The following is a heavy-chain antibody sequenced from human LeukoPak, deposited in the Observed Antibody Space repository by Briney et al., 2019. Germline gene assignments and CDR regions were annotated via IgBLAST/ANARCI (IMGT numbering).Heavy chain of an antibody. J-gene: IGHJ5*02. Sequence: ASVKVSCKASGYTFTSYGISWVRQAPGQGLEWMGWISAYNGNTNYAQKLQGRVTMTTDTSTSTAYMELSSLRSEDTAVYYCARDGTPYYYDSSGKNWFDPWGQGTLVTVSS. CDR2: ISAYNGNT. CDR3: ARDGTPYYYDSSGKNWFDP. D-gene: IGHD3-22*01. V-gene: IGHV1-18*01. CDR1: GYTFTSYG.